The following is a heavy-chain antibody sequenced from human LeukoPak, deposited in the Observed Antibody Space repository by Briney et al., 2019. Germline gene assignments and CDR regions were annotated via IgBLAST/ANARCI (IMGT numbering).Heavy chain of an antibody. J-gene: IGHJ4*02. CDR1: GYTFRGNY. V-gene: IGHV1-2*02. CDR3: ARDPSSVTLYFFDY. Sequence: ASVKISCKASGYTFRGNYIHWLRQAPGQGLEWMGWIDANNGDTKSAQKFQGRVTVSRDTSISTAYMDLSSLSPDDAAVYYCARDPSSVTLYFFDYWGQGTLVTVSS. CDR2: IDANNGDT. D-gene: IGHD4-11*01.